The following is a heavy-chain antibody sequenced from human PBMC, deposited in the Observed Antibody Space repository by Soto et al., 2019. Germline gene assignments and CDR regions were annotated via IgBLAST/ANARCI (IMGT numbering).Heavy chain of an antibody. CDR3: ARCQGVLEDSSPGYYCYGMDV. J-gene: IGHJ6*02. Sequence: ASVKVSCKASGYTFTGYYMHWVRQAPGQGLEWMGWINPSSGGTNYAQKFQGWVTMTRDTSISTAYMELSRLRSDDTAVYYCARCQGVLEDSSPGYYCYGMDVWGQGTTVTVSS. D-gene: IGHD6-19*01. CDR2: INPSSGGT. CDR1: GYTFTGYY. V-gene: IGHV1-2*04.